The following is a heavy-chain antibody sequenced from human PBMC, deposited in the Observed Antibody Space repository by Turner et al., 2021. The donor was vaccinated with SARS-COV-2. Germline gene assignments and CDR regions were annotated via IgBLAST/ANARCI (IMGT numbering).Heavy chain of an antibody. CDR3: ARDYYDFWSGKSFKHASFDY. CDR2: ISSRISYI. CDR1: GFTFSSYS. D-gene: IGHD3-3*01. Sequence: EVQLVESGGGLVKPGGSLRLSCAASGFTFSSYSMNWGRQAPGKGLEWVSSISSRISYIYYADSVKGRFTISRDNAKNSLYLQMNSLRAEDTAVYYCARDYYDFWSGKSFKHASFDYWGQGTLVTVSS. J-gene: IGHJ4*02. V-gene: IGHV3-21*01.